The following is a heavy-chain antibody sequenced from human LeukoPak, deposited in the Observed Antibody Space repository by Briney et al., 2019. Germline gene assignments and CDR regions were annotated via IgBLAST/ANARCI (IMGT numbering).Heavy chain of an antibody. CDR3: ARVTWGYCSGGNCPYYFDY. J-gene: IGHJ4*02. CDR2: ISGSGGST. Sequence: PGGSLRLSCAASGFTFSSYAMSWVRQAPGKGLEWVSAISGSGGSTYYAASVKGRFPISRDNSKNTLYLQMNSLRVEGTAVYYCARVTWGYCSGGNCPYYFDYWGQGTLVTVSS. D-gene: IGHD2-15*01. V-gene: IGHV3-23*01. CDR1: GFTFSSYA.